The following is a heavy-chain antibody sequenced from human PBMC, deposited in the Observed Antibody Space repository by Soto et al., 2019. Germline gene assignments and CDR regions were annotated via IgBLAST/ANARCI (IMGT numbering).Heavy chain of an antibody. J-gene: IGHJ4*02. CDR1: GGSISRCD. CDR3: ARTGIAYCGRRPPLPIDY. V-gene: IGHV4-59*01. Sequence: SETLSVTCTGSGGSISRCDWSGIRQPPGKGLEWIGYIYYYGNTNYNPSLKSRVTISVDTSKNQFSLKLSSVTAADTAVYYCARTGIAYCGRRPPLPIDYCGPGPLVTVSS. CDR2: IYYYGNT. D-gene: IGHD2-21*01.